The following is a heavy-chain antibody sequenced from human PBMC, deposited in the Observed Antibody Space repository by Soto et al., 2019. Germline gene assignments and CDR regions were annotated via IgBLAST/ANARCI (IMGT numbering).Heavy chain of an antibody. J-gene: IGHJ4*02. D-gene: IGHD3-22*01. CDR1: GYSFTSYW. Sequence: PGESLKISCKGSGYSFTSYWIGWVRQMPGKGLEWMGIIYPGDSDTRYSPSFQGQVTISADKSISTAYLQWSSLKASDTAMYYCARSLYYYDSSGPRGDYFDYWGQGNLVTVSS. V-gene: IGHV5-51*01. CDR3: ARSLYYYDSSGPRGDYFDY. CDR2: IYPGDSDT.